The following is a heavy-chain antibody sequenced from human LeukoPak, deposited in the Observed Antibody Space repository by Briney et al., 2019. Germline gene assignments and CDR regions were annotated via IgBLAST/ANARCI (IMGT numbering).Heavy chain of an antibody. CDR2: ISGSGGST. D-gene: IGHD6-6*01. V-gene: IGHV3-23*01. Sequence: GGSLRLSCAASGFTFSSYAMSWVRQAPGKGLEWVSAISGSGGSTYYADSVKGRFTISRDNSKNTLYLQMNSLRAEDTAVYYCAKLYSSSSSSSWFDPWGQGILVTVSS. CDR3: AKLYSSSSSSSWFDP. J-gene: IGHJ5*02. CDR1: GFTFSSYA.